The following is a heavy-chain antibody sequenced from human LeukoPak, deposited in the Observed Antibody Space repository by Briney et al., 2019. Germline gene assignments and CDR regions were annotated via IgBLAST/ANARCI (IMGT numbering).Heavy chain of an antibody. CDR2: IRYDGSNK. CDR1: GFTFSSYG. V-gene: IGHV3-30*02. J-gene: IGHJ3*02. D-gene: IGHD1-14*01. CDR3: ARETDNTWAYAFDI. Sequence: GGSLRLSCAASGFTFSSYGMHWVRQAPGKGLEWVAFIRYDGSNKYYADSVKGRFTISRDNSKNTLYPQMNSLRAEDTAVYYCARETDNTWAYAFDIWGQGTMVTVSS.